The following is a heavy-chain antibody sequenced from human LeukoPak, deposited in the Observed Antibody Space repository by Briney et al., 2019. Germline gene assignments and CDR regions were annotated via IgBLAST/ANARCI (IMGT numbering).Heavy chain of an antibody. D-gene: IGHD1-26*01. CDR3: AALSASSDY. V-gene: IGHV3-30*03. CDR2: ISYDGSNK. Sequence: GRSLRLSCAASGFTFSSYGMHWVRQAPGKGLEWVAVISYDGSNKYYADSVKGRFTISRDNSKNTLYLQMNSLRAEDTAVYYCAALSASSDYWRQGTLVTVSS. CDR1: GFTFSSYG. J-gene: IGHJ4*02.